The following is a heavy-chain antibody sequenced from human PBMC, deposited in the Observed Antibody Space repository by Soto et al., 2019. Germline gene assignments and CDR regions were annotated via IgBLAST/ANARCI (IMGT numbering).Heavy chain of an antibody. CDR3: ARDQAGYCISTSCYPDC. D-gene: IGHD2-2*01. V-gene: IGHV3-74*01. Sequence: GGSLRLSCAASGFTFSSYAMHWVRQAPGKGLVWVSRINSDGSSTSYADSVKGRFTISRGNAKNTLYLQMNSLRAEDTAVYYCARDQAGYCISTSCYPDCWGQGTLVTVSS. CDR2: INSDGSST. J-gene: IGHJ4*02. CDR1: GFTFSSYA.